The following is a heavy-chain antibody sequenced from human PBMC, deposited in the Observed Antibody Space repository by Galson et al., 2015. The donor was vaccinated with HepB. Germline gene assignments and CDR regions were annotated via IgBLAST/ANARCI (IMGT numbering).Heavy chain of an antibody. CDR1: GGSISSSYNY. CDR3: ARLGHEGYHYYGMDV. J-gene: IGHJ6*02. D-gene: IGHD2-2*01. V-gene: IGHV4-39*01. Sequence: SETLSLTCTVSGGSISSSYNYWGWLRQPPGKGLEWIASIYYSGTIHYNPSLKSRVTISADTSKNQFSLKLRSVTAADTAVYYCARLGHEGYHYYGMDVWGQGTSGTVS. CDR2: IYYSGTI.